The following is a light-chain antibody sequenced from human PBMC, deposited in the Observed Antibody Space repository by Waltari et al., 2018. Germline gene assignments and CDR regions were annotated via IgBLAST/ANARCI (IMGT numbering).Light chain of an antibody. Sequence: QSALTQPASVSGSPGQSITISCTGTSSDVGIYNLVSWYQHHPGKAPKAIIYEGSKRPSGVSKRFSGSKSGNTASLTISGLQAEDEADYYCCSYAGSTTSVMFGGGTKLTVL. V-gene: IGLV2-23*01. CDR1: SSDVGIYNL. J-gene: IGLJ3*02. CDR3: CSYAGSTTSVM. CDR2: EGS.